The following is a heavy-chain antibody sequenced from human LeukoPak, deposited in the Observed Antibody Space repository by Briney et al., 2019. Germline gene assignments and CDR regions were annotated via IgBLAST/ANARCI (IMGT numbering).Heavy chain of an antibody. Sequence: ASVKVSCNVSGYTLTELSMHWMRQAPGKGLEWMGGFDPEDGETIYAQKFQGRVTMTEDTSTDTAYMELSSLRSEDTAVYYCGTGVGEVITYWGQGTLVTVSS. CDR3: GTGVGEVITY. D-gene: IGHD3-16*01. V-gene: IGHV1-24*01. CDR2: FDPEDGET. CDR1: GYTLTELS. J-gene: IGHJ4*02.